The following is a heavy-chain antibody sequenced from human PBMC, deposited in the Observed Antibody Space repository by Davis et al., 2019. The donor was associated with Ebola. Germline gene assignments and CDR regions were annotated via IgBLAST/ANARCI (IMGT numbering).Heavy chain of an antibody. CDR2: ISWNSGSI. J-gene: IGHJ4*02. D-gene: IGHD5-24*01. V-gene: IGHV3-9*01. CDR1: GFTFDDYA. CDR3: ARDPSHAKRWLHNYYFDY. Sequence: SLKISCAASGFTFDDYAMHWVRQAPGKGLEWVSGISWNSGSIGYADSVKGRFTISRDNAKNSLYLQMNSLRDEDTAVYYCARDPSHAKRWLHNYYFDYWGQGTLVTVSS.